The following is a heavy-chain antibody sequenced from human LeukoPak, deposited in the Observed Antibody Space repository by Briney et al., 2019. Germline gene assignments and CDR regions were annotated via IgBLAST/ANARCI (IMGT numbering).Heavy chain of an antibody. CDR3: ARGEITIFGVVIIQRNWYLDL. CDR1: GGSISSYY. Sequence: PSETLSLTCTVSGGSISSYYWSWIRQPPGKGLEWIGYIHYSGTTNYNPSLKSRVTISVDTSKNQFSLKLSSVTAADTAVYFCARGEITIFGVVIIQRNWYLDLWGRGTLVTVSS. J-gene: IGHJ2*01. CDR2: IHYSGTT. D-gene: IGHD3-3*01. V-gene: IGHV4-59*01.